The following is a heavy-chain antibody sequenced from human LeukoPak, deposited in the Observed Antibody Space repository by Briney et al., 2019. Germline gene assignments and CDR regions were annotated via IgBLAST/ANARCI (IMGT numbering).Heavy chain of an antibody. CDR2: ITSSSSFI. V-gene: IGHV3-21*04. D-gene: IGHD2-8*02. J-gene: IGHJ3*02. CDR3: AKDPEGRVTGAFDI. Sequence: KPGGSLRLSCAASGFTFSSYSMNWVRQAPGKGLEWVSSITSSSSFIFYADSVKGRFTISRDNAKNSLYLQMNSLRAEDMALYYCAKDPEGRVTGAFDIWGQETMVTVSS. CDR1: GFTFSSYS.